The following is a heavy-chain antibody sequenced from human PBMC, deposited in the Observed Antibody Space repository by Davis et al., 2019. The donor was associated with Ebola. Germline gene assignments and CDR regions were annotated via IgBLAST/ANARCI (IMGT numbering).Heavy chain of an antibody. Sequence: PGRSLRLSFAASGFTVTTNYMSGVRQPQGKGLEWVALPSSGGRTLSADSVQGRFTISRDNSKNTVYLQMNTLSADDTAVYYGARQPSEASGSYYDWYFDLWGRGTLVTVSS. J-gene: IGHJ2*01. D-gene: IGHD3-10*01. CDR2: PSSGGRT. CDR1: GFTVTTNY. V-gene: IGHV3-53*01. CDR3: ARQPSEASGSYYDWYFDL.